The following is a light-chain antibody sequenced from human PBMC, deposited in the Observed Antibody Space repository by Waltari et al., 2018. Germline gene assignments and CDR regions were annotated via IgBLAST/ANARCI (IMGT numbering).Light chain of an antibody. CDR2: EVS. CDR1: SSDVGSYNL. J-gene: IGLJ3*02. V-gene: IGLV2-23*02. Sequence: QSALTQPASVSGSPGQSITISCTGTSSDVGSYNLVSWYQQHAGQAPKLMIYEVSKRPSGISNRFSCSKSGDTASLTISGLQAEDEADYYCCSYAGSSTWVFGGGTKLTVL. CDR3: CSYAGSSTWV.